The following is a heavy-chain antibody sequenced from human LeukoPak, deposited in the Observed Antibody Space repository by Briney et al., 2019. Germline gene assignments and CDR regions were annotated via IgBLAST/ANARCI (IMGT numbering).Heavy chain of an antibody. CDR3: TSTRVAAAGAD. CDR2: ISGSGGST. Sequence: GGSLRLSCAASGFTFSSYAMSWVRQAPGKGLEWVSAISGSGGSTYYADSVKGRFTISRDNSKNSLYLQMNSLRAEDTAVYYCTSTRVAAAGADWGQGTLVTVSS. J-gene: IGHJ4*02. V-gene: IGHV3-23*01. CDR1: GFTFSSYA. D-gene: IGHD6-13*01.